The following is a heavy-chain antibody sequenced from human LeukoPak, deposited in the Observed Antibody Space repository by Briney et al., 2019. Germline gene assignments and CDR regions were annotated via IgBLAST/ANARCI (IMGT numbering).Heavy chain of an antibody. CDR2: IYYSGST. CDR1: GGSISSYY. V-gene: IGHV4-59*01. Sequence: SETLSLTCTVSGGSISSYYWSWIRQPPGKGLEWIGYIYYSGSTNYNPSLKSRVTISVDTSKNQFSLKLSSVTAADTAVYYCARAVAGSGCFDYWGQGTLVTVSS. J-gene: IGHJ4*02. CDR3: ARAVAGSGCFDY. D-gene: IGHD6-19*01.